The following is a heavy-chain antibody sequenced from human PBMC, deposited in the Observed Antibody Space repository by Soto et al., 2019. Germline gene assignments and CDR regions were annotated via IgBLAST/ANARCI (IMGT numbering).Heavy chain of an antibody. CDR3: ARDQVGRYYYYGMDV. Sequence: EVQLVESGGGLVQPGGSLRLSCAASGFTFSSYSMNWVRQAPGKGLEWVSYISSSSSTIYYADSVKGRFTISRDNAKNSLYLQMNSLRDEDTAVYYCARDQVGRYYYYGMDVWGQGTTVTVSS. D-gene: IGHD3-16*01. CDR2: ISSSSSTI. J-gene: IGHJ6*02. V-gene: IGHV3-48*02. CDR1: GFTFSSYS.